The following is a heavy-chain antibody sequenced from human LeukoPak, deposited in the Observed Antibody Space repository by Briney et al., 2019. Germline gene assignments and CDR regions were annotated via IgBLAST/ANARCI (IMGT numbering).Heavy chain of an antibody. D-gene: IGHD4-23*01. V-gene: IGHV3-7*01. J-gene: IGHJ4*02. Sequence: PGGSLRLSCAASGFTFSSYWMTWVRQAPGKGLEWVANIQQDGSGKYYVDSVKGRFTISRDNAKNSLYLQMNSLRAEDTAMYYCARDPDYGGSGFFGDSWGQGTLVTVSS. CDR2: IQQDGSGK. CDR3: ARDPDYGGSGFFGDS. CDR1: GFTFSSYW.